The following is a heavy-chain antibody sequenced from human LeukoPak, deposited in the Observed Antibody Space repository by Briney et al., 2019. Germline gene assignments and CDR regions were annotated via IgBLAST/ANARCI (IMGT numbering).Heavy chain of an antibody. Sequence: ASVKVSCKAPGYTFTDYYIHWVRQAPGQGLEWMGCIDPDSGGTKYGQKFQGRVTMTRDTSINTAYMELSRLRSDDTAVYYGAREYYDSSGIKYAFDIWGQGTMVTVSS. CDR2: IDPDSGGT. D-gene: IGHD3-22*01. J-gene: IGHJ3*02. CDR3: AREYYDSSGIKYAFDI. V-gene: IGHV1-2*02. CDR1: GYTFTDYY.